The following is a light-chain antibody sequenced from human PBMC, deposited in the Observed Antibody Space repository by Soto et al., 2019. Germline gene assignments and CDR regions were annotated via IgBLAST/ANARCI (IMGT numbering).Light chain of an antibody. V-gene: IGKV1-39*01. CDR1: QSIGNY. J-gene: IGKJ1*01. CDR3: QQAYNTPRT. CDR2: AAS. Sequence: DIQMTQSPSSLSASIGDRVTITFRASQSIGNYLNWYQQRPGKAPKLLMYAASTLQTGVPSRFGGSGSDTDFNLTISSVQPEDFGTFYCQQAYNTPRTFGQGTKVDIK.